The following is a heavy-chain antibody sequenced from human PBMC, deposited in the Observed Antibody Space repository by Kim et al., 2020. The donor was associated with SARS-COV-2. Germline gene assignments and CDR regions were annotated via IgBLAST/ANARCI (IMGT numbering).Heavy chain of an antibody. V-gene: IGHV4-30-4*01. CDR3: AREGRYYDFWSGSSGREWVYYYMDV. J-gene: IGHJ6*03. CDR1: GGSISSGDYY. D-gene: IGHD3-3*01. CDR2: IYYSGST. Sequence: SETLSLTYTVSGGSISSGDYYWSWIRQPPGKGLEWIGYIYYSGSTYYNPSLKSRVTISVDTSKNQFSLKLSSVTAADTAVYYCAREGRYYDFWSGSSGREWVYYYMDVWGKGTTVTVSS.